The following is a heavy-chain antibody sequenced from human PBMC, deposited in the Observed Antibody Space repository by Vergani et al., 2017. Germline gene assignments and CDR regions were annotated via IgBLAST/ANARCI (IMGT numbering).Heavy chain of an antibody. CDR1: GFTFSSYW. V-gene: IGHV3-74*02. J-gene: IGHJ3*02. Sequence: EVQLLESGGGLVQPGGSLRLSCAASGFTFSSYWMHWVRQAPGKGLVWVSRINSDGSSTSYADSVKGRFTISRDNAKNSLYLQMNSLRAEDTAVYYCARGTTGTTPDAFDIWGQGTMVTVSS. D-gene: IGHD1-1*01. CDR3: ARGTTGTTPDAFDI. CDR2: INSDGSST.